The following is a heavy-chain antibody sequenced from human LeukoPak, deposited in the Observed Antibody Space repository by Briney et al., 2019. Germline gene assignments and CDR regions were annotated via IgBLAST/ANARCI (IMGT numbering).Heavy chain of an antibody. V-gene: IGHV3-30*04. CDR3: ARKINAGWRDAFDI. J-gene: IGHJ3*02. D-gene: IGHD6-19*01. Sequence: GRSLRLSCAASGFTFSSYAMHWVRQAPGKGLEWVAVISYDGSNKYYADSVKGRFTISRDNSKNSLYLQLNSLRAEDTAVYYCARKINAGWRDAFDIWGQGTMVTVSS. CDR1: GFTFSSYA. CDR2: ISYDGSNK.